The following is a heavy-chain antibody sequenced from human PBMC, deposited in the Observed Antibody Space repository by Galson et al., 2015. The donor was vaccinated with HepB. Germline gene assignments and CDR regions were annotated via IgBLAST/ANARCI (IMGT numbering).Heavy chain of an antibody. CDR2: INHSGST. CDR3: ASLIRMYSSGWLDAFDI. Sequence: TLSLTCAVYGGSFSGYYWSWIRQPPGKGLEWIGEINHSGSTNYNPSLKSRVTISVDTSKNQFSLKLSSVTAADTAVYYCASLIRMYSSGWLDAFDIWGQGTMVTVSS. D-gene: IGHD6-19*01. CDR1: GGSFSGYY. V-gene: IGHV4-34*01. J-gene: IGHJ3*02.